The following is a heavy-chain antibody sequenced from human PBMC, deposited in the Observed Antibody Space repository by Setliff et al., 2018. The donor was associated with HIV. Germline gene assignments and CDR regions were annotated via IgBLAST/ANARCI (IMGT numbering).Heavy chain of an antibody. CDR3: ARSRGLLWFGDYYYYMDV. CDR1: GGSISTYY. V-gene: IGHV4-59*01. J-gene: IGHJ6*03. Sequence: SETLSLTCTVSGGSISTYYWSWIRQPPGKGLEWVGYIYYSGSSNHNPSLKSRVTISVDTSKNQFSLKLTSVTAADTAVYYCARSRGLLWFGDYYYYMDVWGKGTAVTVSS. D-gene: IGHD3-10*01. CDR2: IYYSGSS.